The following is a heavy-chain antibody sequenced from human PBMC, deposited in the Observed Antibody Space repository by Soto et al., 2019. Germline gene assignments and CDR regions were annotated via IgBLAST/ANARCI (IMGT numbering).Heavy chain of an antibody. D-gene: IGHD2-2*01. J-gene: IGHJ3*02. V-gene: IGHV3-23*01. CDR1: GFTFSSYA. CDR3: AIRRILGYCSSTSCYDWGAFDI. CDR2: ISGSGGST. Sequence: HPGGSLRLSCAASGFTFSSYAMSWVRQAPGKGLEWVSAISGSGGSTYYADSVKGRFTISRDNSKNTLYLQMNSLRAEDTAVYYCAIRRILGYCSSTSCYDWGAFDIWGQGTMVTVSS.